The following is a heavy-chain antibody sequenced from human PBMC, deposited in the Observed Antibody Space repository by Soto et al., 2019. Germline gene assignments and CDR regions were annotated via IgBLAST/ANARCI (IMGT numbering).Heavy chain of an antibody. V-gene: IGHV5-10-1*01. Sequence: PGESLKISCKGSGYSFTTYWINWVRQMPGKGLEWMGRIDPSDSYSNYSPSFQGHVTISADKSISTAYLQWSSLRASDTAMYYYARVDGSYWLDPWGQGTPVTVSS. CDR3: ARVDGSYWLDP. J-gene: IGHJ5*02. CDR2: IDPSDSYS. D-gene: IGHD6-13*01. CDR1: GYSFTTYW.